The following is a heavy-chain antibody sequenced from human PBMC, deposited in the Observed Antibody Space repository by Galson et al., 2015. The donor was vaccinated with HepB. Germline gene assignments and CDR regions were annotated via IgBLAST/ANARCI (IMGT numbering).Heavy chain of an antibody. V-gene: IGHV3-73*01. D-gene: IGHD6-19*01. Sequence: LRLSCAASGFILSGSAIHWVRQASGKGPEWVGRIRSKTTNYATSYVPSLKGRFTISRDDSKNMAYLHIKSLKTEDTAVYYCTRLGDFSGYSSRWGQGTLVTVSA. J-gene: IGHJ4*02. CDR2: IRSKTTNYAT. CDR3: TRLGDFSGYSSR. CDR1: GFILSGSA.